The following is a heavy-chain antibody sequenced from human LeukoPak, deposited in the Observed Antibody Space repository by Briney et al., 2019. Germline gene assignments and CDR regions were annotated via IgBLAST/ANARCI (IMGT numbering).Heavy chain of an antibody. Sequence: PSETLSLTCAVYGGSFSGYHWTWIRQPPGKGLEWIGYIYYSGSTNYNPSLKSRVTISVDSSKNQFSLRLSSVTAADTAVYYCARESLTWLQSRTSWFDPWGQGTLVTVSS. D-gene: IGHD5-24*01. CDR3: ARESLTWLQSRTSWFDP. V-gene: IGHV4-59*12. CDR1: GGSFSGYH. J-gene: IGHJ5*02. CDR2: IYYSGST.